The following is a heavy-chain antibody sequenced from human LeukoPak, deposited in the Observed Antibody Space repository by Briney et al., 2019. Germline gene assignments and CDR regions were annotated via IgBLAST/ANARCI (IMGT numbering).Heavy chain of an antibody. CDR2: IYHSGST. Sequence: PSETLSLTCAVSGYFISSGYYWGWIRQPPGKGLEWIGSIYHSGSTYYNPSLKSRVTISVDTSKNQFSLKLSSVTAADTAVYYCARGRYYGSGGIEYWGQGTLVTVSS. CDR1: GYFISSGYY. D-gene: IGHD3-10*01. CDR3: ARGRYYGSGGIEY. J-gene: IGHJ4*02. V-gene: IGHV4-38-2*01.